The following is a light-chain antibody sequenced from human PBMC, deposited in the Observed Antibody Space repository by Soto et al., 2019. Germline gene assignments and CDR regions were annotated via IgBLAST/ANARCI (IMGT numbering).Light chain of an antibody. CDR2: AAS. V-gene: IGKV1-27*01. CDR3: QKYNGAPPET. J-gene: IGKJ3*01. CDR1: QDISNY. Sequence: DIQMTQSPSSLSATVGDRVTITCRASQDISNYLAWHQQKPGKVPKLLIYAASTLQPGVPSRFSGSGSGTEFTPTISSLQPEDVATYYCQKYNGAPPETFGPGTKVAIK.